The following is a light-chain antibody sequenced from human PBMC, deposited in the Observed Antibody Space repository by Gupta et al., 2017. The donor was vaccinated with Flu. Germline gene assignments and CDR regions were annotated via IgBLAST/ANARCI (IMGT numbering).Light chain of an antibody. CDR2: GST. Sequence: QSVLTQPPSVSGAPGQRVTISCTGSSSNIGADYDVNWYQQIPGTAPKLLLYGSTNPPSGVPDRFSGSKSGISASLAITGLQADDEADYYCHSYDSSLGGHVFGTGTKVTVL. J-gene: IGLJ1*01. CDR1: SSNIGADYD. V-gene: IGLV1-40*01. CDR3: HSYDSSLGGHV.